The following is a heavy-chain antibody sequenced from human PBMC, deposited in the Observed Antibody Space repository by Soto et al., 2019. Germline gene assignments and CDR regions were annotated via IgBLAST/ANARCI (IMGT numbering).Heavy chain of an antibody. J-gene: IGHJ6*03. CDR2: INHSGST. Sequence: SETLSLTCAVYGGSFSGYYWSWIRQPPGKGLEWIGEINHSGSTNYNPSLKSRVTISVDTSKNQFSLKLSSVTAADTTVYYCARGVVYDFWSGYYSYYYMDVWGKGTTVTVSS. CDR1: GGSFSGYY. D-gene: IGHD3-3*01. V-gene: IGHV4-34*01. CDR3: ARGVVYDFWSGYYSYYYMDV.